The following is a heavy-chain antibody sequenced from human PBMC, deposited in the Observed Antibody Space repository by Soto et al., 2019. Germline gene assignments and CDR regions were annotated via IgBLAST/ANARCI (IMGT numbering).Heavy chain of an antibody. CDR2: IIPIFGTA. CDR1: GGTFSSYA. CDR3: ARDPRYYYDSSGYYSGSCFDY. Sequence: SVKVSCKASGGTFSSYAISWVRQAPGQGLEWMGGIIPIFGTANYAQKFQGRVTITADESTSTAYMELSSLRSEDTAVYYCARDPRYYYDSSGYYSGSCFDYWGQRTLVTVSS. V-gene: IGHV1-69*13. D-gene: IGHD3-22*01. J-gene: IGHJ4*02.